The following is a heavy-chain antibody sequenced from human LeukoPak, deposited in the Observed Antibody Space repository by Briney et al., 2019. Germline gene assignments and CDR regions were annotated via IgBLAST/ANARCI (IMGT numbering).Heavy chain of an antibody. V-gene: IGHV3-23*01. CDR1: GFTFINYS. J-gene: IGHJ4*02. D-gene: IGHD3-10*01. CDR2: ISGSGGIT. Sequence: LAGGSLRLSCTASGFTFINYSMNWVRQASGKGLEWVSAISGSGGITSYADSVKGRFTISRDNSKNTLYLQMNSLGADDTAVYYCAIKAKGDYWGQGTLVTVSS. CDR3: AIKAKGDY.